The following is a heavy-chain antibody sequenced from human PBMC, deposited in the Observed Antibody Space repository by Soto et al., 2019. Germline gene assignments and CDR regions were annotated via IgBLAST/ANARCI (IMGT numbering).Heavy chain of an antibody. CDR2: IVPLSGTA. J-gene: IGHJ3*01. Sequence: QVQLVQSGAEVRKPGSSVKVSCQASRNTFNIFAFSWVRQAPGQGLQFVGGIVPLSGTAKSAQEFQDRVTLTVEESTSTLYMKLRTLQSDDTAIFYCASGVAEDRFEYWGQGTVVIVSS. V-gene: IGHV1-69*01. D-gene: IGHD2-8*01. CDR1: RNTFNIFA. CDR3: ASGVAEDRFEY.